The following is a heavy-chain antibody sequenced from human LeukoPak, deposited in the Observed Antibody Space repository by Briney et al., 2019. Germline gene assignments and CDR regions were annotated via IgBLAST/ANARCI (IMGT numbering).Heavy chain of an antibody. CDR2: FEPEDGER. D-gene: IGHD3-10*01. Sequence: ASVKVSCKVSGYTLTELSLHWVRQAAGKGLEWMGGFEPEDGERVYAQTFQGRVAMTEDTSTDTAYMELSSLTSEDTAVYYCVTLSRGEPIAIVNYWDRGTGVT. J-gene: IGHJ4*02. V-gene: IGHV1-24*01. CDR1: GYTLTELS. CDR3: VTLSRGEPIAIVNY.